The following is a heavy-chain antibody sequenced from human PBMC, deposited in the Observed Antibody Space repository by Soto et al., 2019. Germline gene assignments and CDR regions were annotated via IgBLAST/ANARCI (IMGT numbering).Heavy chain of an antibody. Sequence: ASVKVSCKASGGTFSSYAISWVRQAPGQGLEWMGGIIPIFGTANYAQKFQGRVTITADKSTSTAYMELSSLRSEDTAVYYCARDRAEYYYDSSGSTDAFDICGQGTMVTVSS. V-gene: IGHV1-69*06. CDR2: IIPIFGTA. CDR1: GGTFSSYA. CDR3: ARDRAEYYYDSSGSTDAFDI. J-gene: IGHJ3*02. D-gene: IGHD3-22*01.